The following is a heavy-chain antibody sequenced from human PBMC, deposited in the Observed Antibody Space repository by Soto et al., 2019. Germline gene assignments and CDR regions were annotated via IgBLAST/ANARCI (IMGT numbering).Heavy chain of an antibody. J-gene: IGHJ3*02. CDR3: TRDSSSGWYFFSGAFDI. D-gene: IGHD6-19*01. CDR1: GFTFGDYA. V-gene: IGHV3-49*03. Sequence: GGSLRLSCTASGFTFGDYAMSWFRQAPGKGLEWVGFIRSKAYGGTTEYAASVKGRFTISRDDSKSIAYLQMNSLKTEDTAVYYCTRDSSSGWYFFSGAFDIWGQGTMVTVSS. CDR2: IRSKAYGGTT.